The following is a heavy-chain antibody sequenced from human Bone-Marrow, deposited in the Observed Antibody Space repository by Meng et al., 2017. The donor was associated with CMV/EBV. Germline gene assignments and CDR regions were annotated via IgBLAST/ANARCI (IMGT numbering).Heavy chain of an antibody. J-gene: IGHJ6*02. CDR2: ISSSSSYI. D-gene: IGHD7-27*01. CDR3: ARDYLKLGRYDGMDV. CDR1: GFTFSSFS. V-gene: IGHV3-21*01. Sequence: GESLKISRAASGFTFSSFSMNWVRQAPGKGLEWVSSISSSSSYIYYADSVKGRFTISRDNAKNSLYLQLNSLRAEDTAVYYCARDYLKLGRYDGMDVWGQGTTVTVSS.